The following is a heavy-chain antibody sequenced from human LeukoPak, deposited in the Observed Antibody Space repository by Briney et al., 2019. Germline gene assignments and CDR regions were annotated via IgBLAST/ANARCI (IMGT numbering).Heavy chain of an antibody. CDR1: GFTFSSYA. V-gene: IGHV3-30*04. CDR2: ISYDGSNK. CDR3: ASTLPPYCTNGVCPHDY. J-gene: IGHJ4*02. Sequence: SGGSLRLSCAASGFTFSSYAMHWVRQAPGKGLEWVAVISYDGSNKYYADSVKGRFTISRDNSKNTLYLQMNSLRAEDTAVYYCASTLPPYCTNGVCPHDYWGQGTLVTVSS. D-gene: IGHD2-8*01.